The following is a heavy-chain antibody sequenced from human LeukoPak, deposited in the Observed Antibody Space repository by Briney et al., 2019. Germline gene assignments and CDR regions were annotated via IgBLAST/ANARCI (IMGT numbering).Heavy chain of an antibody. CDR3: ARVVASTSIDS. Sequence: PSETLSLTCIVSGYSIISDYFWGWVRQPPGKGPEWIGSIFHSGDVYYNPSLKSRVTLSVDPSKNRFSLKVTSVTASDTAIYYCARVVASTSIDSWGQGTLVTVSS. CDR2: IFHSGDV. V-gene: IGHV4-38-2*02. J-gene: IGHJ4*02. CDR1: GYSIISDYF. D-gene: IGHD2-15*01.